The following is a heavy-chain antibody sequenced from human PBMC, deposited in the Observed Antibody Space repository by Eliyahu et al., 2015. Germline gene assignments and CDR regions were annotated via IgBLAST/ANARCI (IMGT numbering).Heavy chain of an antibody. CDR2: ISGDGSST. J-gene: IGHJ2*01. D-gene: IGHD1-26*01. CDR3: AREGAGFWYFDL. Sequence: EVQLVESGGGLVQPGGSLRLSCAASGFTFSSHWMNWVRQAPGKGPVWVSRISGDGSSTSYADSVKGRFTISRDNAKNTLFLQMSSLRVEDTAVYYCAREGAGFWYFDLWGRGTLVTVSS. V-gene: IGHV3-74*01. CDR1: GFTFSSHW.